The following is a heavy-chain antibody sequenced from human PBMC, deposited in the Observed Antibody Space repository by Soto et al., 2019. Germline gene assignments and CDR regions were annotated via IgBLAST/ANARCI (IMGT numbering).Heavy chain of an antibody. J-gene: IGHJ6*02. Sequence: SLRLSCAASGFTFSSYDMHWVRQATGKGLEWVSAIGTAGDTYYPGSVKGRFTISRENAKNSLYLQVNSLRAGDTAVYYCARAPKDYYYYYGMDVWGQGTAVTVSS. CDR1: GFTFSSYD. V-gene: IGHV3-13*01. CDR2: IGTAGDT. CDR3: ARAPKDYYYYYGMDV.